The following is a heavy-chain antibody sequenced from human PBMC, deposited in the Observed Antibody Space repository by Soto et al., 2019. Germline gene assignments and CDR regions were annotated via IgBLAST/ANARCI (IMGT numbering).Heavy chain of an antibody. CDR3: ASQYCTNIRCYALDY. J-gene: IGHJ4*02. Sequence: PSETLSLTCTVSGDSISSYYWSWIRQPPGKGLEWIGYIYYSGSTNYNPSLKSRVTMTIDTSTGTAYMELRSLRSDDTAVYYCASQYCTNIRCYALDYWGPGTLVTVSS. D-gene: IGHD2-2*01. CDR1: GDSISSYY. V-gene: IGHV4-59*01. CDR2: IYYSGST.